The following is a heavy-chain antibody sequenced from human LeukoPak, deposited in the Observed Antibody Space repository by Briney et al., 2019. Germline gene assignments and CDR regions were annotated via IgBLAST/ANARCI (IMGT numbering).Heavy chain of an antibody. CDR1: GGSISTYS. CDR2: IYYSGST. D-gene: IGHD6-19*01. V-gene: IGHV4-59*01. CDR3: ARAHSSGWPHMFDP. Sequence: PSETLSLTCTVSGGSISTYSWTWIRQPPGXGLEWIGNIYYSGSTNYNPSLKSRVTISIDTSKNQFSLKVSSVTAADTAVYYCARAHSSGWPHMFDPWGQGTLVTVPS. J-gene: IGHJ5*02.